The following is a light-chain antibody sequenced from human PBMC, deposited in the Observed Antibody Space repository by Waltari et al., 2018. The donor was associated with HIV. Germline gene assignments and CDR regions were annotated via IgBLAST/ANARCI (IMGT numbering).Light chain of an antibody. J-gene: IGLJ1*01. CDR2: GKN. CDR1: SLRSYY. Sequence: SSELTQDPAVSVALGQTVRITCQGDSLRSYYASWYQQKPGQAPVVVIFGKNNRPSGIPDRFSGSSSGNTASLTITGAQAEDEADYYCNSRDSSGKEVFGTGTIITVL. V-gene: IGLV3-19*01. CDR3: NSRDSSGKEV.